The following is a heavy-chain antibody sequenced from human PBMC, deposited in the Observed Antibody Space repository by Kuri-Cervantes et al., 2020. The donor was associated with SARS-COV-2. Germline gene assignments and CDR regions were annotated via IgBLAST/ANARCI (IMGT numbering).Heavy chain of an antibody. CDR1: GGSISSPTYY. D-gene: IGHD3-3*01. CDR2: IYASVTT. J-gene: IGHJ4*02. Sequence: SETLSLTCTVSGGSISSPTYYWSWIRQPAGKGLEWIGYIYASVTTKYNPSLKSRVTISVDTSKNQFSLKLSSVTAADTAVYYCARAKSGGVPYYFDYWGQGTLVTVSS. CDR3: ARAKSGGVPYYFDY. V-gene: IGHV4-61*09.